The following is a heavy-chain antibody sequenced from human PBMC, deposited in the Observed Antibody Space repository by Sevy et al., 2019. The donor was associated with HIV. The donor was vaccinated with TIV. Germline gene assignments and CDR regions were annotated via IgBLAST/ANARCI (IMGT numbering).Heavy chain of an antibody. D-gene: IGHD4-4*01. J-gene: IGHJ6*02. CDR1: GFAVSDNC. Sequence: GGSLRLSCAVSGFAVSDNCMSWVRQSPGKGLEWVSVIFSGGRTSYAESVKGRFTVSREGSKNKLYLQIDNLRAGDTATYYCARDRVVHNDYIFVAYYYGMDVWGQGTTVTVSS. V-gene: IGHV3-53*01. CDR3: ARDRVVHNDYIFVAYYYGMDV. CDR2: IFSGGRT.